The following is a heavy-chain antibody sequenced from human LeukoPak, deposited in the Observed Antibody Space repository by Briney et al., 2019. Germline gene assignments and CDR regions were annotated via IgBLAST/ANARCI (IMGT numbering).Heavy chain of an antibody. CDR1: GYTFTAYY. CDR2: INPNSGGT. D-gene: IGHD6-13*01. J-gene: IGHJ4*02. Sequence: ASVKVSCKASGYTFTAYYMHWVRQAPGQGLEWMGWINPNSGGTNYIQKLQGRVTMTRDTSISTAYMELSRLRSDDTAVYYCARADSSSWYSSRYYFDYWGQGTLVTVSS. V-gene: IGHV1-2*02. CDR3: ARADSSSWYSSRYYFDY.